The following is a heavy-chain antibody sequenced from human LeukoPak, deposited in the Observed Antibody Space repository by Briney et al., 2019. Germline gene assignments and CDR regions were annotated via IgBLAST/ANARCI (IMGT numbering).Heavy chain of an antibody. Sequence: SETLSLTCTVSGGSISSGSYYWSWIRQPAGKGLEWIGRIYTSGSTNYNPSLNSRVTISVDTSKNQFSLKLSSVTAADTAVYYCARHVYYYGYYYYYYMDVWGKGTTVTISS. V-gene: IGHV4-61*02. D-gene: IGHD3-10*01. CDR3: ARHVYYYGYYYYYYMDV. CDR1: GGSISSGSYY. CDR2: IYTSGST. J-gene: IGHJ6*03.